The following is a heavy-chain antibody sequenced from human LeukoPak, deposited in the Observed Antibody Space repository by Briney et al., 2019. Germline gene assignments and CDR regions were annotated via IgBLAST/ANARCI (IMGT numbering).Heavy chain of an antibody. CDR1: GFTFSSYW. J-gene: IGHJ4*02. Sequence: GGSLRLSCAASGFTFSSYWMNWVRQAPGKRLEWVANIKQDGSEKYYVDSVKGRFTISRDNANNSLYLQMNSLRAEDTAVYYCARHLSGVTGYTYGRGIDYWGQGTLVTVSS. CDR2: IKQDGSEK. V-gene: IGHV3-7*01. D-gene: IGHD5-18*01. CDR3: ARHLSGVTGYTYGRGIDY.